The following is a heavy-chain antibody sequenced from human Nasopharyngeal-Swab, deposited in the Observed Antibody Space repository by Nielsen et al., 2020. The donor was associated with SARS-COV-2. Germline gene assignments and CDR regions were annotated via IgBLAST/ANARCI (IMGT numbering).Heavy chain of an antibody. V-gene: IGHV3-74*01. CDR3: AKDVNSALVSGYGMNV. Sequence: GGSLRLSCAASDFPFTNYWMHWVRQAPGKGLVWISRINIEGGTTFYADSVKGRFTISRDNAKNSLYLQMNSLRSEDTALYYCAKDVNSALVSGYGMNVWGRGTTVTVSS. CDR2: INIEGGTT. D-gene: IGHD5-18*01. CDR1: DFPFTNYW. J-gene: IGHJ6*02.